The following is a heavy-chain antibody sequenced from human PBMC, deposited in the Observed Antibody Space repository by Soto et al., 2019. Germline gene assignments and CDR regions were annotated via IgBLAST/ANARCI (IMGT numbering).Heavy chain of an antibody. Sequence: ASVKVSCKASGYTFTSYAMHWVRQAPGQRLEWMGWINAGNGNTKYSQKFQGRVTITTDTSTSTAYMELRSLRSDDTAVYYCAKTFGYSYAIDYWGQGTLVTVSS. CDR1: GYTFTSYA. CDR3: AKTFGYSYAIDY. J-gene: IGHJ4*02. CDR2: INAGNGNT. D-gene: IGHD5-18*01. V-gene: IGHV1-3*01.